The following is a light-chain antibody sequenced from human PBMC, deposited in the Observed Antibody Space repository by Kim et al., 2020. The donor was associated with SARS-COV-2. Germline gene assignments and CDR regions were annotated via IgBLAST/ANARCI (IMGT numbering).Light chain of an antibody. V-gene: IGLV3-25*03. CDR3: QSADSSGTYVV. CDR1: ALPKQY. CDR2: KDS. J-gene: IGLJ2*01. Sequence: PGQRARITCAGDALPKQYAYWYQRKPGQAPVVVIYKDSERPSGIPERFSGSSSGTTGTLTISGVQAEDEADYYCQSADSSGTYVVFGGGTQLTVL.